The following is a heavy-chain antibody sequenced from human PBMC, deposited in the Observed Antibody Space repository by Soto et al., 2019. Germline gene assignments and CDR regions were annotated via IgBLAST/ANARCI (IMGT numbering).Heavy chain of an antibody. CDR2: IWYDGSNK. J-gene: IGHJ5*02. CDR3: ARDTYIVVVPAAIPRSQGFDP. CDR1: GFTFSSYG. V-gene: IGHV3-33*01. D-gene: IGHD2-2*02. Sequence: QVQLVESGGGVVQPGRSLRLSCAASGFTFSSYGMHWVRQAPGKGLEWVAVIWYDGSNKYYADSVKGRFTISRDNSKNTLYLQMNSLRAEDTAVYYCARDTYIVVVPAAIPRSQGFDPWGQGTLVTVSS.